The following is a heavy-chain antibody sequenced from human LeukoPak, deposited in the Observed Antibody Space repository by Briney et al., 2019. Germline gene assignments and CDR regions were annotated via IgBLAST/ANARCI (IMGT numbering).Heavy chain of an antibody. CDR1: GFTFSSDA. CDR3: AKGDGDFPLDH. V-gene: IGHV3-23*01. CDR2: ISGSGGST. D-gene: IGHD4-17*01. J-gene: IGHJ4*02. Sequence: GGSLRLSCAVSGFTFSSDAMSWVRQAPGKGLEWVPSISGSGGSTYYADSVKGRFTISRDTSKNILNLQMNSLRAEDTATYYCAKGDGDFPLDHWGQGTLVTVSS.